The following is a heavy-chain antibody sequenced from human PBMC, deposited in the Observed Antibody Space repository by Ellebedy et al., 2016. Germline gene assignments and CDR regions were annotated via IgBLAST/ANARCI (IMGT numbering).Heavy chain of an antibody. D-gene: IGHD6-13*01. CDR2: ISGSGGST. Sequence: GESLKISXAASGFTFSSYAMSWVRQAPGKGLEWVSAISGSGGSTYYADSVKGRFAISKDNSKNTLYLQINSLRPEDTAVYYCARVEGYSTPGWGQGTLVTVSS. CDR1: GFTFSSYA. J-gene: IGHJ4*02. V-gene: IGHV3-23*01. CDR3: ARVEGYSTPG.